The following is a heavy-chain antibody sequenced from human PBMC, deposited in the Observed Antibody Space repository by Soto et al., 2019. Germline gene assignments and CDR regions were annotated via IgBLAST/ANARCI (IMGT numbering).Heavy chain of an antibody. Sequence: SETLSLTCAVYGGSFSGYYWSWIRQPPGKGLEWIGEINHSGSTNYNPSLKSRVTISVDTSKNQFSLKLSSVTAADTAVYYCARSAVWAYYDSRGSNGYWGQRTPVTVSS. CDR1: GGSFSGYY. V-gene: IGHV4-34*01. CDR2: INHSGST. CDR3: ARSAVWAYYDSRGSNGY. J-gene: IGHJ4*02. D-gene: IGHD3-22*01.